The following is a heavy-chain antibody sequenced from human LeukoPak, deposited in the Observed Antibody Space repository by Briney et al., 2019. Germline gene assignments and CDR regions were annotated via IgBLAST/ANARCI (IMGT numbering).Heavy chain of an antibody. Sequence: GGSLRLSCAASGFNYSSYTMNWVRQAPGMGLEWLSYISASRDITYYADSVKGRFTISRDNAKNSLYLQMNSLRAEDTAVSYCARVDRSPIAAAGYFQHWGQGTLVTVSS. CDR2: ISASRDIT. J-gene: IGHJ1*01. CDR1: GFNYSSYT. CDR3: ARVDRSPIAAAGYFQH. V-gene: IGHV3-48*04. D-gene: IGHD6-13*01.